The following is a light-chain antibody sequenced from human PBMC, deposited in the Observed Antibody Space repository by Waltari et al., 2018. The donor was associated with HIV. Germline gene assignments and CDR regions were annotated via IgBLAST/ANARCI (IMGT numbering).Light chain of an antibody. V-gene: IGKV1-6*01. CDR1: QTIRRD. J-gene: IGKJ3*01. CDR2: AAS. Sequence: AIQMTQSPPSLSASVGDRVTLTCRASQTIRRDLGWYQQKPGKAPKLLIYAASTLRTGVSSRFRGGGSGTEFTLTSNGLQSEDSATYYCLQDDSFPLTFGPGTKVDLK. CDR3: LQDDSFPLT.